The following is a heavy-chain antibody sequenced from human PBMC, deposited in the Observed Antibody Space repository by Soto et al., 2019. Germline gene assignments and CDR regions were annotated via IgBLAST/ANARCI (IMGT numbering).Heavy chain of an antibody. CDR3: ASTSYVAEGDY. J-gene: IGHJ4*02. V-gene: IGHV3-33*01. CDR1: GFTFSSYG. D-gene: IGHD3-16*01. Sequence: GGSLRLSCAASGFTFSSYGMHWVRQAPGKGLEWVAVIWYDGSNKYYADSVKGRFTISRDNSKNTLYLQMNSLRAEDTAVYYCASTSYVAEGDYWGQGTLVTVSS. CDR2: IWYDGSNK.